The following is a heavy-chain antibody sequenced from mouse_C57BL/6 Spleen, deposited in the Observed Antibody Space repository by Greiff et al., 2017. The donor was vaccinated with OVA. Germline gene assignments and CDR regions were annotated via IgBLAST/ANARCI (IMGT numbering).Heavy chain of an antibody. CDR1: GYTFTDYE. CDR3: TRDDYGSPFAY. J-gene: IGHJ3*01. D-gene: IGHD1-1*01. V-gene: IGHV1-15*01. Sequence: QVQLKESGAELVRPGASVTLSCKASGYTFTDYEMHWVKQTPVHGLAWIGAIDPETGGTAYNQKFKGKAILTADKSSSTAYMELRSLTSEDSAVYYCTRDDYGSPFAYWGQGTLVTVSA. CDR2: IDPETGGT.